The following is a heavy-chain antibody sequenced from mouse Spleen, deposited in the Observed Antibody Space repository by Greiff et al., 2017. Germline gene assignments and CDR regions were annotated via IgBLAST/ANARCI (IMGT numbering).Heavy chain of an antibody. D-gene: IGHD4-1*01. Sequence: EVQLQQSGAELVRPGASVKLSCTASGFNIKDDYMHWVKQRPEQGLEWIGWIDPENGDTEYASKFQGKATITADTSSSTAYMQLSSLTSEDSAVYYCARRLGEAWFAYWGQGTLVTVSA. V-gene: IGHV14-4*01. CDR3: ARRLGEAWFAY. J-gene: IGHJ3*01. CDR2: IDPENGDT. CDR1: GFNIKDDY.